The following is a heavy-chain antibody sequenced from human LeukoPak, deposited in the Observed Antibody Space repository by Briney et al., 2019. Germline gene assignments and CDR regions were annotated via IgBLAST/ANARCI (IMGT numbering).Heavy chain of an antibody. J-gene: IGHJ6*03. V-gene: IGHV4-34*01. CDR2: INHSGST. D-gene: IGHD3-10*01. CDR1: GGSFSGYY. Sequence: PSETLSLTCAVYGGSFSGYYWSWIRQPPGKGLEWIGEINHSGSTNYNPSLKSRVTISVDTSKNQFSLKLSSVTAADTAVYYCARGSGGYLYYYYYMDVWGKGTTVIVTS. CDR3: ARGSGGYLYYYYYMDV.